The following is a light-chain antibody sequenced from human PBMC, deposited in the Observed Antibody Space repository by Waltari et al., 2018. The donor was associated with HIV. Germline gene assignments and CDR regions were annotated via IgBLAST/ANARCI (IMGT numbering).Light chain of an antibody. CDR3: QQYFVTPFT. CDR1: QRVLYISNNQNY. J-gene: IGKJ4*01. V-gene: IGKV4-1*01. Sequence: DIVMTQSPDSLPASLGERATIHCTPSQRVLYISNNQNYLAWYQQKPGQPPKLLIYWASTRESGVPDRFSGSGSGTDFTLTISSLQAEDVAVYYCQQYFVTPFTFGGGTKIQIK. CDR2: WAS.